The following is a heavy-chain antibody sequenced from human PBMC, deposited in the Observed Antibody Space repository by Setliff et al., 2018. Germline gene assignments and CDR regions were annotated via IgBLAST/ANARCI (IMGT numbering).Heavy chain of an antibody. J-gene: IGHJ6*03. CDR1: GGSISGHY. D-gene: IGHD3-10*01. V-gene: IGHV4-59*11. CDR3: AREVLYYYGSGSYYYMDV. Sequence: SETLSLTCTVSGGSISGHYWSWIRQPPGKGLEWIGYIYYSGSTNYNPSLKSRVTISVDTSKNQFSLKLSSVTAADTAVYYCAREVLYYYGSGSYYYMDVWGKGTTVTVSS. CDR2: IYYSGST.